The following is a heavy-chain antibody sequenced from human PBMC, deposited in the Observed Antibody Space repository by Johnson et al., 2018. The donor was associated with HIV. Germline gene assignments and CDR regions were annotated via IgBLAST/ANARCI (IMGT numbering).Heavy chain of an antibody. V-gene: IGHV3-30*18. CDR2: ISYDGSNK. D-gene: IGHD3-10*02. CDR1: GFTFSDYG. J-gene: IGHJ1*01. Sequence: QVQLVESGGGVVQPGRSLRLSCAASGFTFSDYGMHWVRQAPGKGLEWVTVISYDGSNKYYADSVKGRFTISRDNSRNTLYLQMNSLRAEDTAVYYCAKEMESGDNVRGLLGLRWAMWG. CDR3: AKEMESGDNVRGLLGLRWAM.